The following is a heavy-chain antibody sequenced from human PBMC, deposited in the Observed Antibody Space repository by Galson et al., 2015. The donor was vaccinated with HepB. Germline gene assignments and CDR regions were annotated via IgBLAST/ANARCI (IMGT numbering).Heavy chain of an antibody. V-gene: IGHV3-73*01. Sequence: SLRLSCAASGFTFSGSAMHWVRQASGKGLEWVGRIRSKANSYATAYAASVKGRFTISRDDSKNTAYLQMNSLKTEDTAVYYCTRRGYGSGSYYTAHYYYYMDVWGKGTTVTVSS. CDR2: IRSKANSYAT. CDR1: GFTFSGSA. CDR3: TRRGYGSGSYYTAHYYYYMDV. D-gene: IGHD3-10*01. J-gene: IGHJ6*03.